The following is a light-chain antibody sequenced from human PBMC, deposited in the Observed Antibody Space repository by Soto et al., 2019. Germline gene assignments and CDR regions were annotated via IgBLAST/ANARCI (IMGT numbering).Light chain of an antibody. CDR1: QSVTTI. CDR2: GAS. Sequence: EIVMTQSPATLSVSPGERATLSCRASQSVTTILAWYQQKPGQAPRLLIYGASTRAAGVPARFSGSGSGTEFTLTISSLQSEDFLVYYCQQYLQWPPTFGQGTKVEIK. CDR3: QQYLQWPPT. V-gene: IGKV3-15*01. J-gene: IGKJ1*01.